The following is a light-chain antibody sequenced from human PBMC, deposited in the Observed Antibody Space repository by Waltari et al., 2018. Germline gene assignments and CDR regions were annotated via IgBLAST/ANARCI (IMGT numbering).Light chain of an antibody. J-gene: IGLJ2*01. Sequence: QSALTQPASVSGSPGQSITISCTGTSSDVGGYNYVSWSQQHPGKAPKHMIYDVSKRPSGVSNRFSGSKSGNTASLPISGLQAEDEADYYCSSYTSSSTLVFGGGTKLTVL. V-gene: IGLV2-14*01. CDR2: DVS. CDR1: SSDVGGYNY. CDR3: SSYTSSSTLV.